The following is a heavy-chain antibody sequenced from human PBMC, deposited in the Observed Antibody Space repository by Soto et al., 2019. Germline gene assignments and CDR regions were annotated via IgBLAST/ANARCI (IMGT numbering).Heavy chain of an antibody. J-gene: IGHJ6*02. V-gene: IGHV3-23*01. Sequence: AGGSLRLSCAASGFTFSSYAMSWVRQAPGKGLEWVSAISGSGGSTYYADSVKGRFTIPRDNSKNTLYLQMNSLRAEDTAVYYCAEDAVLRFLEWSTTLYYYGMDVWGQGTTVTVSS. D-gene: IGHD3-3*01. CDR2: ISGSGGST. CDR1: GFTFSSYA. CDR3: AEDAVLRFLEWSTTLYYYGMDV.